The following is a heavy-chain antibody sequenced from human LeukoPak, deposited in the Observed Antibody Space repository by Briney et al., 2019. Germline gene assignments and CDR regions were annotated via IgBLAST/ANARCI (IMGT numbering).Heavy chain of an antibody. CDR1: GGSISSYY. Sequence: SETLSLTCTVSGGSISSYYWSWIRQPPGKGLEWIGYIYYSGITDYNPSLKSRVTISVDTSKNQFSLKLSSVTAADTAVYYCARYKSYSSSSNYYYGMDVWGQGTTVTLSS. D-gene: IGHD6-13*01. J-gene: IGHJ6*02. CDR2: IYYSGIT. CDR3: ARYKSYSSSSNYYYGMDV. V-gene: IGHV4-59*08.